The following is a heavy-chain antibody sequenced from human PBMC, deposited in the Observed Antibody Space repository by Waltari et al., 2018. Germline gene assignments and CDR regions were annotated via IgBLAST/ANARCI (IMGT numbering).Heavy chain of an antibody. Sequence: QVQLVESGGGVVQPGGSLRLHCAASGFTFSSYGMHWVRQAPGKGLEWVAFIRYDGSNKYYADSVKGRFTISRDNSKNTLYLQMNSLRAEDTAVYYCAKDSTFIVGATKGWYFDLWGRGTLVTVSS. D-gene: IGHD1-26*01. CDR2: IRYDGSNK. J-gene: IGHJ2*01. CDR1: GFTFSSYG. V-gene: IGHV3-30*02. CDR3: AKDSTFIVGATKGWYFDL.